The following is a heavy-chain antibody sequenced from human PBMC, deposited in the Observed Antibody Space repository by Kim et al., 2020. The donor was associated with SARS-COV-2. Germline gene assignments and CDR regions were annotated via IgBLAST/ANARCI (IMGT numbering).Heavy chain of an antibody. D-gene: IGHD1-1*01. J-gene: IGHJ5*02. CDR1: GGSFSGYY. CDR3: AREEGNEWTPTWLDP. V-gene: IGHV4-34*01. CDR2: INHSGTT. Sequence: SETLSLTCGVDGGSFSGYYWTWIRQSPGGGLEWIGQINHSGTTHYNPSPKRRVSILVDTSRNEFSLKLTSVTAADTADYYCAREEGNEWTPTWLDPWGQGTLVTVSP.